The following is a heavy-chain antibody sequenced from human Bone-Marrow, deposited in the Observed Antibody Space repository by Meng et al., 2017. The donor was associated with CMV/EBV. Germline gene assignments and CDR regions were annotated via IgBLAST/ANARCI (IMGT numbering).Heavy chain of an antibody. CDR3: ARDHMYSGSYAIDY. J-gene: IGHJ4*02. V-gene: IGHV3-74*01. CDR1: GFTFSSYW. CDR2: INSDGSST. D-gene: IGHD1-26*01. Sequence: GQSLKISCAASGFTFSSYWMHWVRQAPGKGLVWVSRINSDGSSTSYADSVKGRFTISRDNAKNTLYLQMNSLRAEDTAVYYCARDHMYSGSYAIDYWGQGTLVTVSS.